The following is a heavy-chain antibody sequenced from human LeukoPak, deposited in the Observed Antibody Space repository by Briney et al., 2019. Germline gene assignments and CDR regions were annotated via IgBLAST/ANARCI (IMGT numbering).Heavy chain of an antibody. CDR2: INPSGGST. CDR1: GYTFTSYY. Sequence: ASVKVSCKASGYTFTSYYMHWVRQAPGQGLEWMGIINPSGGSTSYAQKFQGRVTMTRDTSTSTVYMELSSLRSEGTAVYYCARGSASHASVLRFLPVGYWGQGTLVTVSS. J-gene: IGHJ4*02. V-gene: IGHV1-46*01. D-gene: IGHD3-3*01. CDR3: ARGSASHASVLRFLPVGY.